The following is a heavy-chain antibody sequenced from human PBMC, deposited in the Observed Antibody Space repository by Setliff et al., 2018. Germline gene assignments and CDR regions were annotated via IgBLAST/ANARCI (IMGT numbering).Heavy chain of an antibody. V-gene: IGHV4-59*08. Sequence: SETLSLTCTVSGDSMSSYYWSWVRQSPGKGLEWIGFVHFGGDTNYNPSLKSRVTISRDTSKNQLSLELTSVTAADTAVYYCARSLSSGSYWNSRPFYSDYWGQGTLVTVSS. CDR2: VHFGGDT. J-gene: IGHJ4*02. CDR3: ARSLSSGSYWNSRPFYSDY. D-gene: IGHD3-10*01. CDR1: GDSMSSYY.